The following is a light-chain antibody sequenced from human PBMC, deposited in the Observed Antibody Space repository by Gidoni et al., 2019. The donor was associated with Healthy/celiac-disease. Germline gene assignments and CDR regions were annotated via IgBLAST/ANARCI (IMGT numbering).Light chain of an antibody. CDR1: ALPKQY. CDR2: KDS. V-gene: IGLV3-25*03. Sequence: SYELTPPPSVSVSPGQTARITCSGDALPKQYAYWYQQKPGQAPVLVIYKDSERPSGIPERFSGSSSGTTVTLTISGVQAEDEADYYCQSADSSGTYVFGTGTKVTVL. CDR3: QSADSSGTYV. J-gene: IGLJ1*01.